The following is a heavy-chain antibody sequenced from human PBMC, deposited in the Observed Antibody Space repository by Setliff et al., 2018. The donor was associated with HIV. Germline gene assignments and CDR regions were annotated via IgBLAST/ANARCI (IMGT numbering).Heavy chain of an antibody. D-gene: IGHD6-19*01. J-gene: IGHJ4*02. CDR1: GYSISSGYY. Sequence: PSETLSLTCAVSGYSISSGYYWGWIRQPPGKGLEWIGTIYHSGSTYYNPSLKSRLTISVDTSKNQFSLKLNSVTAADTAVYCCARVRGSSGWYVFDYWGQGTLVTVSS. CDR3: ARVRGSSGWYVFDY. CDR2: IYHSGST. V-gene: IGHV4-38-2*01.